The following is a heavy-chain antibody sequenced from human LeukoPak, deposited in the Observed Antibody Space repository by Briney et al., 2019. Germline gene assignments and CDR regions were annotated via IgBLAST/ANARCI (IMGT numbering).Heavy chain of an antibody. D-gene: IGHD1-26*01. J-gene: IGHJ4*02. CDR3: ARRGGPSGTYYFDS. CDR2: IYFSGST. Sequence: SETLSLTCTVYGGSISSSSHFWDWTRQPPGKRLEWIGSIYFSGSTYYNPSLESRVTISVDTSKNQFSLKVASVTAADTAVYYCARRGGPSGTYYFDSWGQGTLVTVSS. CDR1: GGSISSSSHF. V-gene: IGHV4-39*01.